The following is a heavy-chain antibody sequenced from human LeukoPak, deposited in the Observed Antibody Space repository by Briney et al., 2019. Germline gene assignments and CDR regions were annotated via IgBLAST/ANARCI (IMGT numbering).Heavy chain of an antibody. CDR3: ARGRGYGDYEDY. Sequence: SSETLSLTCAVYGGSFSGYYWSCIRQPPGKGLEWIGEINHSGSTNYNPSLKSRVTISVDTSKNQFSLKLSSVTAADTAVYYCARGRGYGDYEDYWGQGTLVTVSS. CDR1: GGSFSGYY. J-gene: IGHJ4*02. D-gene: IGHD4-17*01. CDR2: INHSGST. V-gene: IGHV4-34*01.